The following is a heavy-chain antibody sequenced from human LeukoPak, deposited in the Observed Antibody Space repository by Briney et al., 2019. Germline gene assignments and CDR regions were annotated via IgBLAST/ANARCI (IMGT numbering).Heavy chain of an antibody. V-gene: IGHV4-61*02. J-gene: IGHJ4*02. CDR2: IYTSGST. Sequence: SETLSLTCTVSGGSISSGSYYWSWIRQPAGKGLEWIGRIYTSGSTNYNPSLKSRVTISVDTSKNQFSLKLSSVTAADTAVYYCASRKLGNDYWGQGTLVTVSS. D-gene: IGHD7-27*01. CDR1: GGSISSGSYY. CDR3: ASRKLGNDY.